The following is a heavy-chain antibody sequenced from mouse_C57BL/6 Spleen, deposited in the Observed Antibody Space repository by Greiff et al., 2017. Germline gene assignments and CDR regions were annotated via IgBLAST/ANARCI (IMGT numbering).Heavy chain of an antibody. Sequence: QVQLQQSGAELMKPGASVKLSCKATGYTFTGSWIEWVKQRPGPGLEWIGEILPGSGSTNYNEKFKGKATFTADTSANASYMQLSNLTTEDSAIYYFVQGYDYDEGGGYWGQGTTLTVSS. CDR1: GYTFTGSW. V-gene: IGHV1-9*01. J-gene: IGHJ2*01. CDR2: ILPGSGST. CDR3: VQGYDYDEGGGY. D-gene: IGHD2-4*01.